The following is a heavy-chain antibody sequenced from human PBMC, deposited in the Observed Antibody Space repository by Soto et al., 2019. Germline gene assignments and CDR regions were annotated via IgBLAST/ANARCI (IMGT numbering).Heavy chain of an antibody. CDR3: AKEWFGELFDY. D-gene: IGHD3-10*01. V-gene: IGHV3-23*01. J-gene: IGHJ4*02. CDR1: GFTFSSYA. Sequence: GGSLRLSCAASGFTFSSYAMSWVRQAPGKGLEWGSAFSGSGGSPYSADSVKGRFTISRDNSKNTLYLQMNSLRAEDTAVYYCAKEWFGELFDYWGQGTLVTVSS. CDR2: FSGSGGSP.